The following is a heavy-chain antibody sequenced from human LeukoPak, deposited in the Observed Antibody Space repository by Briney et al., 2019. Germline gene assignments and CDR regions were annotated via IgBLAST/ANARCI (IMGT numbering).Heavy chain of an antibody. CDR1: GYTFTSYY. Sequence: GASVKVSCKASGYTFTSYYMHWVRQAPGQGLERMGIINPSGGSTSYAQKFQGRVTMTRDTSTSTVYMELSSLRSEDTAVYYCARNDYGDYGHDYWGQGTLVTVSS. V-gene: IGHV1-46*01. CDR3: ARNDYGDYGHDY. J-gene: IGHJ4*02. CDR2: INPSGGST. D-gene: IGHD4-17*01.